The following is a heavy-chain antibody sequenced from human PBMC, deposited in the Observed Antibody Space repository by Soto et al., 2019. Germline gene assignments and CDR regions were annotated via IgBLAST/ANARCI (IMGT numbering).Heavy chain of an antibody. CDR2: IDIAGSTT. Sequence: GGSLRLSCAASGFTFSSYWMHWVRQTPGKGLVWVSRIDIAGSTTTYADSVKGRFTISRDNAKNTLYLQMNSLRAEDTAVYYCARDQTVAGPTTFDYCGQGALVTVSS. CDR3: ARDQTVAGPTTFDY. V-gene: IGHV3-74*01. D-gene: IGHD6-19*01. CDR1: GFTFSSYW. J-gene: IGHJ4*02.